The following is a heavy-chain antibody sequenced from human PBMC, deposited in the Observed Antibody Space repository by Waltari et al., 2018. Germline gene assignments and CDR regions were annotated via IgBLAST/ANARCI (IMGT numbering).Heavy chain of an antibody. V-gene: IGHV4-34*01. CDR1: GGSFSGYY. CDR3: ARDGCSSTSCYPVLYGMDV. D-gene: IGHD2-2*01. CDR2: INHSGST. J-gene: IGHJ6*02. Sequence: QVQLQQWGAGLLKPSETLSLTCAVYGGSFSGYYWSWIRQPPGKGLEWIGEINHSGSTNYNPSLKSRVTISVDTSKNQFSRKLSSGTAADTAVYYCARDGCSSTSCYPVLYGMDVWGQGTTVTVSS.